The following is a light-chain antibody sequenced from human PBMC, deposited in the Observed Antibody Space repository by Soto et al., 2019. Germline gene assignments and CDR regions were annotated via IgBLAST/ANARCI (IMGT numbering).Light chain of an antibody. V-gene: IGKV3-20*01. CDR3: QQYGSSPET. J-gene: IGKJ1*01. CDR1: QSVSSSY. CDR2: AAS. Sequence: EIVLTQSPGTLSLSPGERATLSCRASQSVSSSYLAWYQQKPGQATRLLIYAASSSATGIPDRFSGSGSGTDFTLTISRLEPEDFAVYYCQQYGSSPETFGQGTKVEIK.